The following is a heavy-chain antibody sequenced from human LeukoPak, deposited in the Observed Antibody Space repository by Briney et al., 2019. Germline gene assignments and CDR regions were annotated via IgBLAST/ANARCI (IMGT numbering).Heavy chain of an antibody. J-gene: IGHJ6*02. CDR3: ARDQGSSGYYWLWYYYYYGMDV. CDR2: ISAYNGNT. CDR1: GYTFTSYG. V-gene: IGHV1-18*01. D-gene: IGHD3-22*01. Sequence: ASVKVSCKASGYTFTSYGISWVRQAPGQGLEWMGWISAYNGNTNYAQKLQGRVIMTTDTSTSTAYMELRSLRSDDTAVYYCARDQGSSGYYWLWYYYYYGMDVWGQGTTVTVSS.